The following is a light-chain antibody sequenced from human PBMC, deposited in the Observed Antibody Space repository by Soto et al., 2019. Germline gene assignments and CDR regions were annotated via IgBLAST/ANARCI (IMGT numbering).Light chain of an antibody. CDR3: QQYNTWPPYT. CDR2: GAS. V-gene: IGKV3-15*01. J-gene: IGKJ1*01. Sequence: EIVMTQSPATLSVSPGERATLSCRASQSVSSNLAWYQQKPGQAPRLLIYGASTRATGIPARFSGSGSGTEFILTISSLQSEDFAVYFCQQYNTWPPYTFGQGTKVEIK. CDR1: QSVSSN.